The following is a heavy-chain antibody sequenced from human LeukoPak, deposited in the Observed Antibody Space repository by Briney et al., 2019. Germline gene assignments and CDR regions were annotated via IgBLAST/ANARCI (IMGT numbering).Heavy chain of an antibody. D-gene: IGHD6-13*01. CDR1: GGSISSGGYY. CDR3: ARGGPPLFRAAAALNWFDP. Sequence: SKTLSLTCTVSGGSISSGGYYWSWIRQHPGKGLEWIGYIYYSGSTYYNPSLKSRVTISVDTSKNQFSLKLSSVTAADTAVYYCARGGPPLFRAAAALNWFDPWGQGTLVTVSS. J-gene: IGHJ5*02. V-gene: IGHV4-31*03. CDR2: IYYSGST.